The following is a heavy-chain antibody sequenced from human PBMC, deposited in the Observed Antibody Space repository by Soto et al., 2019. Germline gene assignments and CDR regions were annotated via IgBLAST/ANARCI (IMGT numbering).Heavy chain of an antibody. CDR1: GFTFSSYA. CDR2: ISGSGGST. V-gene: IGHV3-23*01. J-gene: IGHJ4*02. D-gene: IGHD3-10*01. CDR3: AKDEGEPNYYGSGSIFDY. Sequence: GGSLRLSCAASGFTFSSYAMSWVRQAPGKGLEWVSAISGSGGSTYYADSVKGRFTISRDNSKNTLYLQMNSLRAEDTAVYYCAKDEGEPNYYGSGSIFDYWGQGTLVTVSS.